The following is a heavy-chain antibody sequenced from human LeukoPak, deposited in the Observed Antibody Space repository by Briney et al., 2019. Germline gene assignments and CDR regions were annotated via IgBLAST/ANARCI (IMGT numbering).Heavy chain of an antibody. V-gene: IGHV4-61*02. CDR3: GREGYNGNDGGANGMDV. CDR2: IYTSGST. CDR1: GGSISSGSYY. Sequence: ASQTLSLTCTVSGGSISSGSYYWSWIRQPAGKGLEWIGRIYTSGSTNYNPSLKSRVTISVDTSKNQFSLKLSSVTAADTAVYYGGREGYNGNDGGANGMDVGGKGTTVPVSS. D-gene: IGHD1-20*01. J-gene: IGHJ6*04.